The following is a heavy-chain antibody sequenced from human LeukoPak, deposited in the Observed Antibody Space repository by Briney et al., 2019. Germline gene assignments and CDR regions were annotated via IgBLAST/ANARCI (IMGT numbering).Heavy chain of an antibody. V-gene: IGHV1-8*01. D-gene: IGHD2-21*02. CDR1: GYTFTSYD. CDR2: MNPNSGNT. Sequence: GASVKVSCKASGYTFTSYDINWVRQATGQGLEWMGWMNPNSGNTGYAQKFQGRVTMTRNTSISTAYMELSSLRSEDTAVYYCARGVRVVTATSTLYYFDYWGQGTLVTVSS. CDR3: ARGVRVVTATSTLYYFDY. J-gene: IGHJ4*02.